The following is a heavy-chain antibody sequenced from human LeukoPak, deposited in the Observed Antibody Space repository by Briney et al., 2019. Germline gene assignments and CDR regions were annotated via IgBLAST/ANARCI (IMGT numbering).Heavy chain of an antibody. CDR2: IKQDGSEK. D-gene: IGHD6-25*01. J-gene: IGHJ6*03. CDR3: ARDRGRYYMDV. Sequence: GGSLRLSCAASGFTFSSYWMSWVRQAPGKGLEWVANIKQDGSEKYYVDSVKGRFTISRDNAKNSLYLQMNSLRARDTAVYYCARDRGRYYMDVWGKGTTVTISS. CDR1: GFTFSSYW. V-gene: IGHV3-7*01.